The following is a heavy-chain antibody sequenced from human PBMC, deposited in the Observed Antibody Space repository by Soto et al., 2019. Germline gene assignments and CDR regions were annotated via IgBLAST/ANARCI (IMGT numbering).Heavy chain of an antibody. V-gene: IGHV1-46*01. CDR3: ARDLQVAGTGGGIDY. Sequence: GASVKVSFKASGYSFTSYYMHWVRQAPGQGLEWMGIINPSGGSTSYAQKFQGRVTMTRDTSTSTVYMELSSLRSEDTAVYYCARDLQVAGTGGGIDYWGQGTLVTVSS. CDR1: GYSFTSYY. D-gene: IGHD6-19*01. J-gene: IGHJ4*02. CDR2: INPSGGST.